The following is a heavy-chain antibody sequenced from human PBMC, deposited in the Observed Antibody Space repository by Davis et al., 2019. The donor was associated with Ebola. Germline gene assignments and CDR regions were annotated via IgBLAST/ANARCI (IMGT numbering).Heavy chain of an antibody. J-gene: IGHJ4*02. V-gene: IGHV1-2*02. Sequence: ASVKVSCKAFGYTFIYYYFHWVRQTPGQGLEWMGRINPKSGATTYAQRFQGRVTMTRDTSSGTAYMDLGSLKSDDTAVYYCARGPAANAPLDYWGQGTLVTVSS. D-gene: IGHD2-2*01. CDR1: GYTFIYYY. CDR3: ARGPAANAPLDY. CDR2: INPKSGAT.